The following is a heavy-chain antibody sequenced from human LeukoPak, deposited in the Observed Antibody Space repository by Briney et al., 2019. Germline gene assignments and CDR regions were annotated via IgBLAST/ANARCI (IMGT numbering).Heavy chain of an antibody. D-gene: IGHD6-13*01. V-gene: IGHV3-23*01. CDR3: AKGYSSSWYKGGGLFDY. Sequence: GGSLRLSCAASRFTFSSYAMSWVRQAPGKGLEWVSAISGSGGSTYYADSVKGRFTISRDNSKNTLYLQMNSLRAEDTAVYYCAKGYSSSWYKGGGLFDYWGQGTLVTVSS. J-gene: IGHJ4*02. CDR2: ISGSGGST. CDR1: RFTFSSYA.